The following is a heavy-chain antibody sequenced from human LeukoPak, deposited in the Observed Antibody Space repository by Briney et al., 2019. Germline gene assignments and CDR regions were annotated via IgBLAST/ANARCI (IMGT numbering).Heavy chain of an antibody. D-gene: IGHD2-2*01. Sequence: ASVKVSCKASGYTFSGYYMHWVRQAPGQGLEWMGWINPNSGGTKYAQKFQGRVTMTRDTSISTAYMELSRLRSDDTAVYYCARRVRLRYCSSTSCPGCFDYWGQGTLVTVSS. CDR3: ARRVRLRYCSSTSCPGCFDY. J-gene: IGHJ4*02. CDR2: INPNSGGT. V-gene: IGHV1-2*02. CDR1: GYTFSGYY.